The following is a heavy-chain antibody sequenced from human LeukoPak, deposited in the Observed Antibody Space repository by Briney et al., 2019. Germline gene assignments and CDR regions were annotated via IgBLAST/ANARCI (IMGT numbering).Heavy chain of an antibody. Sequence: GGSLRLSCAASGFTFSDYSMSWVRQAPGKGLEWVANIKQDGSEKYYVDSVKGRFTISRDNAKNSLYLQMNSLRAEDTAVYYCARVGWELYYYYYYMDVWGKGTTVTVSS. D-gene: IGHD1-26*01. V-gene: IGHV3-7*01. CDR3: ARVGWELYYYYYYMDV. J-gene: IGHJ6*03. CDR2: IKQDGSEK. CDR1: GFTFSDYS.